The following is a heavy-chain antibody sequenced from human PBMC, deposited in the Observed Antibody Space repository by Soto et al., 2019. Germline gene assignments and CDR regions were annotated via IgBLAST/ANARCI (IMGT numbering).Heavy chain of an antibody. CDR2: IYYSGTT. Sequence: QLQLQESGPGLVKPSETLSLTCTVSGGSISSSSYYWGWIRQPPGKGLEWIGSIYYSGTTYYNPSLKSRVTISVDTSKNHFSLKLNSVTAADTAVYYCASKRDCSGGSCYDDYWGQGTLVTVSS. D-gene: IGHD2-15*01. J-gene: IGHJ4*02. V-gene: IGHV4-39*01. CDR3: ASKRDCSGGSCYDDY. CDR1: GGSISSSSYY.